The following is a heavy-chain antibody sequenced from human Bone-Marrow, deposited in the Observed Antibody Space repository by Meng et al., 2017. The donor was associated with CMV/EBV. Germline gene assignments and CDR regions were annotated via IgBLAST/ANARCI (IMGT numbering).Heavy chain of an antibody. CDR2: ISGSGGST. CDR3: AKHLYDVGYCSSTSCRWNWFDS. CDR1: GFTFSSYA. D-gene: IGHD2-2*01. V-gene: IGHV3-23*01. J-gene: IGHJ5*01. Sequence: GESLKISCAASGFTFSSYAMSWVRQAPGKGLEWVSAISGSGGSTYYADSVKGRFTISRDNSKNTLYLQMNSLRAEDTAVYYCAKHLYDVGYCSSTSCRWNWFDSWGQGTLDTVSS.